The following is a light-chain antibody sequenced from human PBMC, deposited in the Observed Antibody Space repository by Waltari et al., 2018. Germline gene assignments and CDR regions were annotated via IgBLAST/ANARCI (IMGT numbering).Light chain of an antibody. CDR3: LQYSNYSWT. CDR2: KAA. J-gene: IGKJ1*01. V-gene: IGKV1-5*03. CDR1: QSISRW. Sequence: DVQLTQSPSTLSASVVDRVTITCRASQSISRWLAWYQKKPGQAPQVLIYKAATLQSGVPSRFSGSGSGTEFTLTIDSLQPDDVATYYCLQYSNYSWTFGQGTKVEIK.